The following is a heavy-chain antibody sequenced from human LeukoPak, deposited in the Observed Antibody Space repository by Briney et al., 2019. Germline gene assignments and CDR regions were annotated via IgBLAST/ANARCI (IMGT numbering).Heavy chain of an antibody. Sequence: GGSLRLSCAASGFTFSSYSMNWVRQAPGKGLEWVSSISSSSSYIYYADSVKGRFTISRDNAKNSLYLQMNSLRAEDTAVCYCARGSGWFFDYWGQGTLVTVSS. CDR3: ARGSGWFFDY. V-gene: IGHV3-21*01. CDR2: ISSSSSYI. J-gene: IGHJ4*02. D-gene: IGHD6-19*01. CDR1: GFTFSSYS.